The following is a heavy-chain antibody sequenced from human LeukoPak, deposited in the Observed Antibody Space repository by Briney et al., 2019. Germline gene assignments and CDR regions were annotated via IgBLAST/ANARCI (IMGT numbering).Heavy chain of an antibody. Sequence: KPPETLSLTCTVSGVSIFSSYWNWVRQPPGKGLEWIGYIYYSGNTNYNPSLKSRVTISVDTSKNQFSLKLSSVTAADTAVYYCARDGYGYSSSWYDYWGQGTLVTVSS. CDR2: IYYSGNT. CDR1: GVSIFSSY. CDR3: ARDGYGYSSSWYDY. V-gene: IGHV4-59*01. J-gene: IGHJ4*02. D-gene: IGHD6-13*01.